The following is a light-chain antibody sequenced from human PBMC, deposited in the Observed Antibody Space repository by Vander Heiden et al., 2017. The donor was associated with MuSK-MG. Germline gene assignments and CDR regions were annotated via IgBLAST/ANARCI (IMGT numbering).Light chain of an antibody. CDR1: QSVSSN. Sequence: VITQSGTTLSVSPGERATLSCRASQSVSSNLAWYQQKPGQAPRLLIYGVSTRATGIKAKLSGSVGGTEFSPTIISRQSEECGVYYCQQKSNGHPLFLFGQGTQVEIK. CDR2: GVS. J-gene: IGKJ5*01. CDR3: QQKSNGHPLFL. V-gene: IGKV3-15*01.